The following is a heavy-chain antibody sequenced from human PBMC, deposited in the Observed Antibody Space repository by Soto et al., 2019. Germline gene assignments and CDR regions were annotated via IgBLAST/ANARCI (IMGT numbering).Heavy chain of an antibody. Sequence: PSETLSLTCTVSGGSISSYYWSWIRQPPGKGLEWIGYIYYSGSTNYNPSLKSRVTISVDTPKNQFSLKLNSVTAADTAVYHCARVKPPRYQIDYWSQGALVTVSS. V-gene: IGHV4-59*01. J-gene: IGHJ4*02. CDR3: ARVKPPRYQIDY. D-gene: IGHD2-2*01. CDR2: IYYSGST. CDR1: GGSISSYY.